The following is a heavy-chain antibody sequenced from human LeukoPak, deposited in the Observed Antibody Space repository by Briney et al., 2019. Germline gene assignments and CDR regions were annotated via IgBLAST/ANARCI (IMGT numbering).Heavy chain of an antibody. D-gene: IGHD2-15*01. CDR3: ARLHFCSGGSCSDDSDY. V-gene: IGHV3-48*03. J-gene: IGHJ4*02. Sequence: PGGSLRLSCAASGFTFSSYEMNWVRQAPGKGLEWVSYISSSGSTIYYADSVKGRFTISRDNAKNSLYLQMNSLRAEDTAVYYCARLHFCSGGSCSDDSDYWGQGTLVTVSS. CDR1: GFTFSSYE. CDR2: ISSSGSTI.